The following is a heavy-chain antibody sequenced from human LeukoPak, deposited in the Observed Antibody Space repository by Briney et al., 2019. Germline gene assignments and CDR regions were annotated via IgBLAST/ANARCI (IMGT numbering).Heavy chain of an antibody. J-gene: IGHJ4*02. D-gene: IGHD6-6*01. CDR2: IYHSGST. V-gene: IGHV4-38-2*01. CDR3: ARLGGYSSSSLDY. Sequence: SSETLSLTCAVSGYSISSGYYWGGIRQPPGKGLEWIGSIYHSGSTYYNPSLKSRVTISVDTSKNQFSLKLSSVTAADTAVYYCARLGGYSSSSLDYWGQGTLVTVSS. CDR1: GYSISSGYY.